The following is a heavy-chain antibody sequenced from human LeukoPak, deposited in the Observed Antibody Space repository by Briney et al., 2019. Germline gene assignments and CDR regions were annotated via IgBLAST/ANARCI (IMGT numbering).Heavy chain of an antibody. CDR3: ARDLSAFRGSYGS. CDR1: GFTFSSYA. J-gene: IGHJ4*02. D-gene: IGHD1-26*01. V-gene: IGHV3-23*01. CDR2: ISGSGGST. Sequence: PGGSLRLSCAASGFTFSSYAMSWVRQAPGKGLEWVSAISGSGGSTYYADSVKGRSTISRDNSKNTLYLQMNSLRAEDTAVYYCARDLSAFRGSYGSWGQGTLVTVSS.